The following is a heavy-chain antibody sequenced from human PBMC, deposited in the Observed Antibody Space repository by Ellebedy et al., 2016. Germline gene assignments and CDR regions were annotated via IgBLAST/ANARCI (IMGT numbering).Heavy chain of an antibody. J-gene: IGHJ4*02. CDR3: ARGHGDPTPYSSGLQDY. CDR2: ISSSSSYI. CDR1: GFTFSSYS. Sequence: GESLKISXAASGFTFSSYSMNWVRQAPGKGLEWVSSISSSSSYIYYADSVKGRFTISRDNAKNSLYLQMNSLRAEDTAVYYCARGHGDPTPYSSGLQDYWGQGTLVTVSS. D-gene: IGHD6-19*01. V-gene: IGHV3-21*01.